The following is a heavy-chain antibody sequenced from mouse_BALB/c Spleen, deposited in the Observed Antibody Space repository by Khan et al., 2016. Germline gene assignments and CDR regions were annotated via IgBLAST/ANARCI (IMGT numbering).Heavy chain of an antibody. Sequence: QVQLKQSGPGLVAPSQSLSITCTVSGFSIIAYGVTWVRQPPGKGLEWLGMIWGDGSTVYHSALKSRLNITKHKSKSQVFLKMNSLQTDDTAKDYCASDGWSYYAMDYWGQGTSVTVSS. CDR1: GFSIIAYG. J-gene: IGHJ4*01. CDR3: ASDGWSYYAMDY. CDR2: IWGDGST. V-gene: IGHV2-6-7*01. D-gene: IGHD2-2*01.